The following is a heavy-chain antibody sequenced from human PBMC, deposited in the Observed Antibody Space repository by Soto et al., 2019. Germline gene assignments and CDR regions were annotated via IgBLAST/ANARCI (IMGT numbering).Heavy chain of an antibody. J-gene: IGHJ4*02. Sequence: QVQLRQWGAGLLKPSETLSLTCAVYGGSSSGYYWSWVRQPPGKGLEWIGEINHSGSTNYNPSLQSRLTISGDTSKNQFSLKLSSVTAADTAVYYCARGDYDFWSGYYPLYVYWGQGTLVTVSS. V-gene: IGHV4-34*01. CDR2: INHSGST. D-gene: IGHD3-3*01. CDR3: ARGDYDFWSGYYPLYVY. CDR1: GGSSSGYY.